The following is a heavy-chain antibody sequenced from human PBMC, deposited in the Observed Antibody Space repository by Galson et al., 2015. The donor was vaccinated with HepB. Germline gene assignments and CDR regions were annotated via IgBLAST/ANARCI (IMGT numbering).Heavy chain of an antibody. CDR3: ARERGGGSTSFFDY. CDR1: GFTFSSYW. J-gene: IGHJ4*02. Sequence: SLRLSCAASGFTFSSYWMSWVRQAPGKGLEWVANIKQDGREKYYVDSVKGRFTISRDNAKNSLYLQMNSLRAEDTAVYYCARERGGGSTSFFDYWGQGTLVTVSS. D-gene: IGHD2-2*01. V-gene: IGHV3-7*01. CDR2: IKQDGREK.